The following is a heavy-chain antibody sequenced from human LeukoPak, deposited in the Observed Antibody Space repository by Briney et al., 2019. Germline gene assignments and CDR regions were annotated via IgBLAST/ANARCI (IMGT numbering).Heavy chain of an antibody. CDR3: AKDMYYYGSGSYTS. J-gene: IGHJ4*02. CDR2: ISGSGGST. V-gene: IGHV3-23*01. D-gene: IGHD3-10*01. CDR1: GFTFSSYA. Sequence: TGGSLRLSCAASGFTFSSYAMSWVRQAPGKGLEWVSAISGSGGSTYYADSVKGRFTISRDNSKNTLYLQMNSLTAEDTAVYYCAKDMYYYGSGSYTSWGQGTLVTVSS.